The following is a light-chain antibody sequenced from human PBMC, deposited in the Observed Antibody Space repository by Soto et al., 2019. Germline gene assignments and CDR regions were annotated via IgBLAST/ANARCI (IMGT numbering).Light chain of an antibody. CDR1: SSDIGGYNY. J-gene: IGLJ2*01. Sequence: QSVLTQPASVSGSPGQSITISCTGTSSDIGGYNYVSWYQQHPDKAPKLMIYEVGNRPSGVSDRFSASKSGNTASLTISGLQAEDEADYYCSSFATSNTQVFGGGTQLTVL. CDR2: EVG. V-gene: IGLV2-14*01. CDR3: SSFATSNTQV.